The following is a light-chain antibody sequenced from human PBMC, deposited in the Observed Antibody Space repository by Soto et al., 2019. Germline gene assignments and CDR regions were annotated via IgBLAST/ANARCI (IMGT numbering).Light chain of an antibody. CDR1: SSDVGGYNY. CDR2: DVS. V-gene: IGLV2-14*01. Sequence: QSVLTQPTSVSGSPAQSISLSRTGTSSDVGGYNYISWYQQHPGKAPKFMIYDVSNRPSGVSNRFSGSKSGNTASLTISGLQAEDEADYYCCSYTTSNTRQIVFGTGTKVTVL. J-gene: IGLJ1*01. CDR3: CSYTTSNTRQIV.